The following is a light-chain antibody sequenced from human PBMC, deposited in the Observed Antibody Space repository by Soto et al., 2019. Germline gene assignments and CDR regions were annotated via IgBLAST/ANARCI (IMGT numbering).Light chain of an antibody. CDR2: GVS. CDR3: MQNTHWPPIT. J-gene: IGKJ5*01. V-gene: IGKV2-30*01. Sequence: DVVMTQSPLSLSVTLGQPASISCRSSQSLAYSDGNTYLSWIHQRPGQSPRRLIYGVSNRDSGVPDRFSGSGSGTDFTLQISSVEAEDVGVYYCMQNTHWPPITLGLGTRLEIK. CDR1: QSLAYSDGNTY.